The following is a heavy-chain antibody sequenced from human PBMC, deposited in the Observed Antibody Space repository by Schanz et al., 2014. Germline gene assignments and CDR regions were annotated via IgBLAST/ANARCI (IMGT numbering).Heavy chain of an antibody. CDR1: GSSIIGFF. Sequence: QVQLQESGPGLVKPSETLSLTCTVSGSSIIGFFWSWVRQPAGKGLEWIGRIHSSGNTNYNPSLKGRVSMSLYTSKHQFSLSLSFVPAADTAVYYCARDSQAAGSSSSDYWGQGTLVSVSS. CDR2: IHSSGNT. D-gene: IGHD6-6*01. CDR3: ARDSQAAGSSSSDY. V-gene: IGHV4-4*07. J-gene: IGHJ4*02.